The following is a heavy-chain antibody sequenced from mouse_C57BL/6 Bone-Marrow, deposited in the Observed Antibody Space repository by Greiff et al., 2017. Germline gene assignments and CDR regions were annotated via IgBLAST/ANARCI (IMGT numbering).Heavy chain of an antibody. J-gene: IGHJ4*01. V-gene: IGHV5-15*01. Sequence: VKVVESGGGLVQPGGSLKLSCAASGFTFSDYGMAWVRQAPRKGPEWVAFLSNLAYSIYYADTVTGRFTISRENAKNTLYLEMSSLRSEDTAMYYCARAPGGAMDYWGQGTSVTVSS. CDR3: ARAPGGAMDY. D-gene: IGHD3-1*01. CDR1: GFTFSDYG. CDR2: LSNLAYSI.